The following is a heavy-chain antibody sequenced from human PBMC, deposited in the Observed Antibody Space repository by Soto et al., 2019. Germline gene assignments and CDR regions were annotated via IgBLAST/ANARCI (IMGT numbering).Heavy chain of an antibody. CDR2: TLYRSKWYY. Sequence: PSQTLSVTCGISGDSVSSKTAGWNWIRQSPSRGLEWLGRTLYRSKWYYDYAVSVKSRISINPDTSKNQFSLNLNSVTPDDTAVYYCARDELGSGSSLAYWAQGTLVTVS. CDR1: GDSVSSKTAG. J-gene: IGHJ4*02. CDR3: ARDELGSGSSLAY. D-gene: IGHD6-19*01. V-gene: IGHV6-1*01.